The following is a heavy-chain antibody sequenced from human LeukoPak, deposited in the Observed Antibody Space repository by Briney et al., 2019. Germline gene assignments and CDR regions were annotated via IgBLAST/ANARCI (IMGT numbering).Heavy chain of an antibody. D-gene: IGHD1-14*01. CDR3: ARDYPGGFDP. V-gene: IGHV4-39*07. Sequence: SETLSLTCTVPGGSISSSSYYWGWIRQPPGKGLEWIGSIYYSGSTYYNPSLKSRFTISVDTSKNQFSLKLSSVTAADTAVYYCARDYPGGFDPWGQGTLVTVSS. CDR1: GGSISSSSYY. CDR2: IYYSGST. J-gene: IGHJ5*02.